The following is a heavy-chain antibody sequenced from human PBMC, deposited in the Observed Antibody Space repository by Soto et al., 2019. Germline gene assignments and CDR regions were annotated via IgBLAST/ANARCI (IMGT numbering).Heavy chain of an antibody. D-gene: IGHD2-21*02. J-gene: IGHJ4*02. CDR3: AKGLEEYGDYLAVMDY. CDR1: GFTFSHYG. CDR2: VSYDGHTK. Sequence: LRLSCATSGFTFSHYGMHWVRQAPGKGLQWVAVVSYDGHTKYYADSAKGRFTISRDNSKTTLYLQMNSLRIEDTAVYFCAKGLEEYGDYLAVMDYWGQGTLVTVSS. V-gene: IGHV3-30*18.